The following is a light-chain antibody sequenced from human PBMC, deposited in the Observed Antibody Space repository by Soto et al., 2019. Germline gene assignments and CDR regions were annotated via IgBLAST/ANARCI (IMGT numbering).Light chain of an antibody. V-gene: IGLV1-47*01. CDR3: AAWDDSLSGLV. CDR2: RNN. J-gene: IGLJ2*01. Sequence: QSVLTQPPSASGTPGQRVTISCSGSSSNIGSNYVYWYQQLPGTAPKLLIYRNNQRPSGVPDRFSGSKSGTSASLAISGLLSEDDADDYCAAWDDSLSGLVFGGGTKVTVL. CDR1: SSNIGSNY.